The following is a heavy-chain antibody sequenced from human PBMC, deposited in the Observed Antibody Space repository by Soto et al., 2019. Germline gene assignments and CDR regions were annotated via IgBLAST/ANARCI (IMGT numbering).Heavy chain of an antibody. J-gene: IGHJ4*01. D-gene: IGHD2-21*01. CDR2: VGSA. CDR3: SRRPKAIVVPND. Sequence: SETLSLTCAFYGGSFSDYHWSWIRQPPGKGLEWIGEVGSANYNPSLKSRVTMSVDTSKNHFFLNLTSVTAADTAVYYCSRRPKAIVVPNDWGHGTLVNVSS. CDR1: GGSFSDYH. V-gene: IGHV4-34*01.